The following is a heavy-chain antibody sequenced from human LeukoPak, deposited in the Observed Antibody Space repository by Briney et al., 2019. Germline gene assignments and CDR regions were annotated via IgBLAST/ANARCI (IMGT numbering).Heavy chain of an antibody. V-gene: IGHV3-23*01. CDR1: GFTFSSYA. Sequence: GGSLRLSCAASGFTFSSYAMSWVRQAPGKGLEWVSALSGSGGSTYYADSVKGRFTISRDNSKNTLYLQMNSLRAEDTAVYYCAKAPVEMATITVTDYWGQGTLVTVSS. CDR2: LSGSGGST. J-gene: IGHJ4*02. D-gene: IGHD5-24*01. CDR3: AKAPVEMATITVTDY.